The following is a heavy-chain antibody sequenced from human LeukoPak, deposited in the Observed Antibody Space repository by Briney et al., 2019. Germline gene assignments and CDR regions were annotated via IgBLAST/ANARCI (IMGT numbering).Heavy chain of an antibody. J-gene: IGHJ4*02. D-gene: IGHD5-12*01. CDR2: MNPNSGDT. CDR1: GYTFTSYD. CDR3: AVKGGYNDWDAPFDY. V-gene: IGHV1-8*01. Sequence: GASVKVSCKASGYTFTSYDINWVRQATGQGLEWMGWMNPNSGDTGYAQKFQGRVTMTRNTSISTAYMELSSLRSEDTAVYYCAVKGGYNDWDAPFDYWGQGTLVTVSS.